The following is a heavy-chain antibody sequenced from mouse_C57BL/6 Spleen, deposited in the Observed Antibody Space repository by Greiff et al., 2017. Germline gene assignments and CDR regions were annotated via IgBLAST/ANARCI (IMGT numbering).Heavy chain of an antibody. CDR1: GYSITSGYY. CDR3: ASQLGQGYFDY. D-gene: IGHD4-1*02. Sequence: EVQVVESGPGLVKPSQSLSLTCSVTGYSITSGYYWNWIRQFPGNKLEWMGYISYDGSNNYNPSLKNRISITRDTSKNQFFLKLNSVTTEDTATYYCASQLGQGYFDYWGQGTTLTVSS. V-gene: IGHV3-6*01. J-gene: IGHJ2*01. CDR2: ISYDGSN.